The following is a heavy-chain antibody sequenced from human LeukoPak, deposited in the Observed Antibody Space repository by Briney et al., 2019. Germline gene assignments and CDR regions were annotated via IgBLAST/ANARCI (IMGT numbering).Heavy chain of an antibody. J-gene: IGHJ5*02. CDR2: IYYSGST. CDR3: ARAGVYYDFWSGYNWFDP. Sequence: SETLSLTCTVSGGSISSYYWSWIRQPPGKGLEWIGYIYYSGSTNYNPSLKSRVTISVDTSKNQFSLKLSSVTAADTAVYYCARAGVYYDFWSGYNWFDPWGQGTLVTVSS. V-gene: IGHV4-59*08. CDR1: GGSISSYY. D-gene: IGHD3-3*01.